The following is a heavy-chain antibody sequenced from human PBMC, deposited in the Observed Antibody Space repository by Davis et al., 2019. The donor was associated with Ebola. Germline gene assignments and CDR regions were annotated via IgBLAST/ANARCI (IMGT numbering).Heavy chain of an antibody. D-gene: IGHD6-13*01. J-gene: IGHJ4*02. CDR2: ISSKGKSYAT. CDR1: GFTFSGSA. CDR3: TARAGIVAGPFYDY. V-gene: IGHV3-73*01. Sequence: GESLKISCAASGFTFSGSAMHWVRQASGKGLEWVGRISSKGKSYATEYAASVKGRFTISRDDSKNTAYLQMNSLKTEDMAVYYCTARAGIVAGPFYDYWGQGTLVTVSS.